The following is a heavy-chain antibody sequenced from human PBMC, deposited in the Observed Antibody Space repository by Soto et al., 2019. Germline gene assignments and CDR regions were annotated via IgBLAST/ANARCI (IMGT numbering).Heavy chain of an antibody. CDR3: ARRVATIGS. Sequence: SETLSLTCAVYGGSFSGYYWSWIRQPPGKGLEWIGEINHSGSTNYNPSLKSRVTISVDTSKNQFSLKLSSVTAADTAVYYCARRVATIGSWGQGTLVTVSS. V-gene: IGHV4-34*01. D-gene: IGHD5-12*01. CDR2: INHSGST. J-gene: IGHJ4*02. CDR1: GGSFSGYY.